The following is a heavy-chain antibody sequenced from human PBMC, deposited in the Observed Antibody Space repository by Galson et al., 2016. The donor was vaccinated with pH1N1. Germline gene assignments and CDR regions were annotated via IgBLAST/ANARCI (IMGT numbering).Heavy chain of an antibody. CDR1: GFIFSSYA. V-gene: IGHV3-23*01. J-gene: IGHJ6*02. CDR2: LSAASTAV. CDR3: AKGGRVGVQGYYYALDV. Sequence: PRLSCAASGFIFSSYAMPWVRQAPGKGLEWVSALSAASTAVYYGNSVKGRFTISRDNSKNTLYLQMNSLRAEDTAVYYCAKGGRVGVQGYYYALDVWGQGTAVTVSS. D-gene: IGHD2-2*01.